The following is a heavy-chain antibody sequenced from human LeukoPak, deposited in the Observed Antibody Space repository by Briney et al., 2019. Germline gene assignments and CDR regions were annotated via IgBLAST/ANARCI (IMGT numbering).Heavy chain of an antibody. Sequence: ASVRVSCKASGYTFTSYDISWVRQATGQGFEWMGWMNPISGNTGYAQKFQGRVTMTRSTSISTAYMELSSLRSEDTAVYYCARPYCSGGDCLRYFDLWGRGTLITVSS. D-gene: IGHD2-15*01. J-gene: IGHJ2*01. CDR2: MNPISGNT. V-gene: IGHV1-8*01. CDR3: ARPYCSGGDCLRYFDL. CDR1: GYTFTSYD.